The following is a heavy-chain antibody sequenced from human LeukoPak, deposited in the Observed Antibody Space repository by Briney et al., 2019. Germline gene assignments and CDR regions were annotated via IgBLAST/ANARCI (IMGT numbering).Heavy chain of an antibody. CDR3: ATGPPRGKYYYMDV. J-gene: IGHJ6*03. CDR2: IGTASDT. Sequence: GGSLRLSCAASGFTFSSFDMHWVRQPTGQGLEWVSTIGTASDTYYPGSVEGRFTLSRDNAKNSLYLQMNSLTAGDTAVYYCATGPPRGKYYYMDVWGKGTTVTVSS. CDR1: GFTFSSFD. V-gene: IGHV3-13*01. D-gene: IGHD1-1*01.